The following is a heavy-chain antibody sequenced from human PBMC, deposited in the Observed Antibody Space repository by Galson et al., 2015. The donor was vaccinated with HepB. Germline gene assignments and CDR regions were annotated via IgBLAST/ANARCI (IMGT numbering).Heavy chain of an antibody. Sequence: SLRLSCAASGITFNTYSMNWVRQAPGRGLEWVSSISSSSSYIYYADSVKGRITISRENARNPLYLQMNSLRAEDTAVYHCATVEILVVRGGLRTKSYFDYWGRETLVTVSS. D-gene: IGHD3-10*01. CDR1: GITFNTYS. J-gene: IGHJ4*02. V-gene: IGHV3-21*01. CDR2: ISSSSSYI. CDR3: ATVEILVVRGGLRTKSYFDY.